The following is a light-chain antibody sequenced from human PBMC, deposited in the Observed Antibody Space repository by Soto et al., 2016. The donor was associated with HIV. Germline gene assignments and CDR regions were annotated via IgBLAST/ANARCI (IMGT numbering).Light chain of an antibody. J-gene: IGKJ1*01. CDR2: QTS. V-gene: IGKV1-5*03. CDR3: QQYISHST. Sequence: DIQMTQSPSTLSAFVGDTVTISCRASQSVNKWLAWYQQKPGTAPKVLIDQTSTLGRGVPSRFSGSGSGTEFTLTISSLQPDDSATYYCQQYISHSTFGQGTKVEIK. CDR1: QSVNKW.